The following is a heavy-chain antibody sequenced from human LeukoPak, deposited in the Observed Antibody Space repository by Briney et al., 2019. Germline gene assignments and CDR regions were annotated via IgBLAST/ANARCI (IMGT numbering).Heavy chain of an antibody. J-gene: IGHJ5*01. V-gene: IGHV3-30*14. CDR2: VSYEGTIK. Sequence: GRSLRLSCAASGFAFSNFAMHWVRQAPGKGLEWVAVVSYEGTIKYYSDSAKGRFTISRDNSNSLISLQMNNLTTEDTAAYYCAREKFDSWGQGTLVTVSP. CDR3: AREKFDS. CDR1: GFAFSNFA.